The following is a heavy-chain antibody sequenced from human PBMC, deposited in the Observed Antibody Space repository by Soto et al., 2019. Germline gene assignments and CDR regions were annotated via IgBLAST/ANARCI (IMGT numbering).Heavy chain of an antibody. V-gene: IGHV1-46*01. D-gene: IGHD2-2*01. CDR3: ATDSGCSSTGCQDYYGMDV. CDR2: INPSGGST. J-gene: IGHJ6*02. Sequence: QVQLVQSGAEVKKPGASVKVSCKASGYTFTSYYMHWVRQAPGQGLEWMGIINPSGGSTSYAQKFQGRVTMTRDTSTSTVYMELSSLRSEDTAVYYCATDSGCSSTGCQDYYGMDVWGQGTTVTVSS. CDR1: GYTFTSYY.